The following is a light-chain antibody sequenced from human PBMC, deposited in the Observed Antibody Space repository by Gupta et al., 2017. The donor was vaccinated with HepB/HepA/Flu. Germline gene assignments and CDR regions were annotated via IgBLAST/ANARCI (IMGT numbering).Light chain of an antibody. V-gene: IGKV3-11*01. CDR2: DAS. CDR1: QSVSSY. J-gene: IGKJ4*01. Sequence: EIVLTQSPATLSLSPGERATLSCRASQSVSSYLAWYQQKPGQAPRLLIYDASNRATRIPARFSGRASGTDFSLTISILDPKDFTVYYCQRWRTWGRTFGAGTKVELK. CDR3: QRWRTWGRT.